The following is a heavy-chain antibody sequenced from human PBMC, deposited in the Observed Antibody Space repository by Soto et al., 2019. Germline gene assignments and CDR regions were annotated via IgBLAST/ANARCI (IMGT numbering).Heavy chain of an antibody. D-gene: IGHD6-19*01. CDR3: ARARVIAVAGYNTWFDP. CDR2: INAGNGNT. J-gene: IGHJ5*02. V-gene: IGHV1-3*01. Sequence: ASVKVSCKASGYTFTSCAMHWVRQAPGQRLEWMGWINAGNGNTKYSQKFQGRVTITRDTSASTAYMGLSSLRSEDTAVYYCARARVIAVAGYNTWFDPWGQGTLVTVSS. CDR1: GYTFTSCA.